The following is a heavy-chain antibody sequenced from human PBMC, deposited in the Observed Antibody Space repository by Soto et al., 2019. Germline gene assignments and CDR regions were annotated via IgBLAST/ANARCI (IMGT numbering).Heavy chain of an antibody. Sequence: AASVKVSCKASGYTFTSYYMHWVRQAPGQGLEWMGIINPSGGSTSYAQKFQGRVTMTRDTSTSTVYMELSSLRSEDTAVYYCARDLRDGYNPYYYYYYGMDVWGQGTTVTVSS. V-gene: IGHV1-46*01. CDR1: GYTFTSYY. CDR2: INPSGGST. CDR3: ARDLRDGYNPYYYYYYGMDV. D-gene: IGHD5-12*01. J-gene: IGHJ6*02.